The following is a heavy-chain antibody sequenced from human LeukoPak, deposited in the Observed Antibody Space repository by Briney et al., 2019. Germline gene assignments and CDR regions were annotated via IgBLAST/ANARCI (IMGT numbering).Heavy chain of an antibody. D-gene: IGHD3-10*01. CDR3: ARGSYHLDY. CDR2: ISYDGSNK. V-gene: IGHV3-30-3*01. J-gene: IGHJ4*02. Sequence: GGSLRLSCAASGFTFSSYAMHWVRQAPGKGLEWVAVISYDGSNKYYADSVKGRFTISRDNSKNTLYLQMNSLRAEDTAVYYCARGSYHLDYWGQGTLVTVSP. CDR1: GFTFSSYA.